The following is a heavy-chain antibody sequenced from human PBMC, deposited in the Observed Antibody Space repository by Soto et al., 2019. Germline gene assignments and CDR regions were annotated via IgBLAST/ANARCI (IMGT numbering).Heavy chain of an antibody. V-gene: IGHV1-69*08. J-gene: IGHJ3*01. CDR1: GGTFSTYI. D-gene: IGHD3-3*01. CDR2: IIPIPDIT. Sequence: QVQLVQSGAEVRKPGSSVKVSCKAPGGTFSTYIISWLRQAPGQGLEWMGRIIPIPDITNYAQKFQGRVTITADRSTITAYMELTSLKSEDTAVYYCARDRITTRGDAFDLWGQGTMVTVSS. CDR3: ARDRITTRGDAFDL.